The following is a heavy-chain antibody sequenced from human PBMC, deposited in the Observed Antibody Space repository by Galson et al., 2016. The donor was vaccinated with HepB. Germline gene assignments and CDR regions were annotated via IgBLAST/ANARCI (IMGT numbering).Heavy chain of an antibody. D-gene: IGHD1-26*01. CDR2: IKSKIDGGTI. CDR1: GFTFTHAW. Sequence: SLRLSCAASGFTFTHAWMTWVRQAPGKGLEWVGRIKSKIDGGTIDSAAPVKGRFSISRDDAKNTLFLEMNSLKSEDTGVYYCATGLGGSDYDHWGQGTQVIVSS. V-gene: IGHV3-15*05. CDR3: ATGLGGSDYDH. J-gene: IGHJ4*02.